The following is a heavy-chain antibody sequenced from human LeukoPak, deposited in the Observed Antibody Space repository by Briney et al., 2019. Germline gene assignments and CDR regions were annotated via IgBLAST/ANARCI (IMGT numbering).Heavy chain of an antibody. D-gene: IGHD5-18*01. CDR2: ISAYNGNT. Sequence: ASVKVSCKASGYTFTSYGISWVRQAPGQGLEWMGWISAYNGNTNYAQKLQGSVTMTTDTSTSTAYMELRSLRSDDTAVYYCARSHVDTENFDYWGQGTLVTVSS. J-gene: IGHJ4*02. CDR3: ARSHVDTENFDY. CDR1: GYTFTSYG. V-gene: IGHV1-18*04.